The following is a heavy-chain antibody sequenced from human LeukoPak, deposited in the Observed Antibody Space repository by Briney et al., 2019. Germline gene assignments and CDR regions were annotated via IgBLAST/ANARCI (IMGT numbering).Heavy chain of an antibody. CDR3: AKLEHDSFDC. V-gene: IGHV4-59*01. CDR1: GASITSYY. CDR2: ISYSWST. J-gene: IGHJ4*02. Sequence: SETLSLTCTVSGASITSYYGSWICQPPGQGPYYIAYISYSWSTTYNPSLQSPVTISLDTSKNQFYLKLSSVTAADTAVYYYAKLEHDSFDCWRRGSMVTVSS. D-gene: IGHD6-13*01.